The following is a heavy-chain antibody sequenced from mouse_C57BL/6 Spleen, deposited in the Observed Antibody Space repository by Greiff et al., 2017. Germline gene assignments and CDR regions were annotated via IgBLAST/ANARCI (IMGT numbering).Heavy chain of an antibody. CDR1: GYTFTSYW. J-gene: IGHJ4*01. D-gene: IGHD4-1*01. CDR2: IHPSDSDT. CDR3: AIWTGTEAMDY. V-gene: IGHV1-74*01. Sequence: QVQLQQPGAELVKPGASVKVSCKASGYTFTSYWMHWVKQRPGQGLEWIGRIHPSDSDTNYNQKFKGKATLTVDKSSSTAYMQLSSLTSEYSAVYYCAIWTGTEAMDYWGQGTSVTVSS.